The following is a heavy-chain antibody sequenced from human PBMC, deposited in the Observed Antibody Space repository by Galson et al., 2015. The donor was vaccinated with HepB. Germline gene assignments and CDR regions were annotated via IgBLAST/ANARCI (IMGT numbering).Heavy chain of an antibody. J-gene: IGHJ4*02. V-gene: IGHV6-1*01. CDR1: GDSVPSKSAI. Sequence: CAISGDSVPSKSAIWNWIRQSPSRGLEWLGRTYYRSKWYFHYADSVRGRITINPDTSKNQFSLQLNSVTPEDTAMYYCARLDPGGDSWLLNYFAYWGQGTLVTVSP. D-gene: IGHD6-13*01. CDR3: ARLDPGGDSWLLNYFAY. CDR2: TYYRSKWYF.